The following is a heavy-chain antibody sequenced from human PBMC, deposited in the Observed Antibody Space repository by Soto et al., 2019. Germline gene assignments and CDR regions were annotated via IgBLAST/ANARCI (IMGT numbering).Heavy chain of an antibody. J-gene: IGHJ6*03. Sequence: EVQLAESGGGLVQPGGSLRLSCAASGFTFSSYSMNWVRQAPGKGLEWVSYISSTSSTIYYADSVKGRFTISRDNAKNKLYLQMNSRRAEDTAVDYCSRGGGCRGGSCYSRFYYYYYMDVWGKGTTVTVS. CDR1: GFTFSSYS. CDR3: SRGGGCRGGSCYSRFYYYYYMDV. V-gene: IGHV3-48*01. CDR2: ISSTSSTI. D-gene: IGHD2-15*01.